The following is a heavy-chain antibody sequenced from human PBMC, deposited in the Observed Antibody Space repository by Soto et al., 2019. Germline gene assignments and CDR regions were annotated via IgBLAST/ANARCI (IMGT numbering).Heavy chain of an antibody. CDR3: ARHHYYDSSGFDY. Sequence: QLQLQESGPGLVKPSETLSLTCTVSGGSISSSSYYWGWIRQPPGKGLEWIGSIYYSGSTYYNPSLKSRVTISVDTSKNQFSLKLSSVTAADTAVYYCARHHYYDSSGFDYWGQGTLVTVSS. V-gene: IGHV4-39*01. CDR1: GGSISSSSYY. J-gene: IGHJ4*02. CDR2: IYYSGST. D-gene: IGHD3-22*01.